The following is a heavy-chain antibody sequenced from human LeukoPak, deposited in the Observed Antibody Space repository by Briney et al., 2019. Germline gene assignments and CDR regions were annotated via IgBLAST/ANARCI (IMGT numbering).Heavy chain of an antibody. CDR1: GGTFSSYA. D-gene: IGHD6-6*01. V-gene: IGHV1-69*05. Sequence: ASVKVSCKASGGTFSSYAISWVRQAPGQGLEWMGGTIPIFGTTNYAQKFQGRVTITTDESTSTAYMELSSLRSEDTAVYYCARDVLAARHPTYFDYWGQGTLVTVSS. CDR3: ARDVLAARHPTYFDY. J-gene: IGHJ4*02. CDR2: TIPIFGTT.